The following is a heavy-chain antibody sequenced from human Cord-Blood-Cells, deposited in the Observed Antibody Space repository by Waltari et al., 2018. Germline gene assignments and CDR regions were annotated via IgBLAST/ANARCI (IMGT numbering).Heavy chain of an antibody. CDR1: GFTFSRFG. CDR2: IKQDGSEK. D-gene: IGHD2-15*01. Sequence: EVQLVESGGGLVQPGGSLRLSCAASGFTFSRFGLSWVRQAPGKGLEWVANIKQDGSEKYYVDSVKGRFTISRDNAKNSLYLQMNSLRAEDTAVYYCARSSGGTLDYWGQGTLVTVSS. V-gene: IGHV3-7*01. CDR3: ARSSGGTLDY. J-gene: IGHJ4*02.